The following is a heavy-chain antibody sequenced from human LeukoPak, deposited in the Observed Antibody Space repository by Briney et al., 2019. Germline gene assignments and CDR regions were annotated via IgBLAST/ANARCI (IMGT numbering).Heavy chain of an antibody. CDR2: INHSGST. CDR3: ARGVAGRQPPQRPKKHFDY. D-gene: IGHD2-15*01. J-gene: IGHJ4*02. CDR1: GGSFSGYY. Sequence: SETLSLTCAVYGGSFSGYYWSWIRQPPGKGLEWIGEINHSGSTNYNPSLKSRVTISVDTSKNQFSLKLSSVTAADTAVYYCARGVAGRQPPQRPKKHFDYWGQGTLVTVSS. V-gene: IGHV4-34*01.